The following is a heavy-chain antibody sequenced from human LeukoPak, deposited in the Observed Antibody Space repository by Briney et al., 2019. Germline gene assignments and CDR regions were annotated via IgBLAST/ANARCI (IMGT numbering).Heavy chain of an antibody. V-gene: IGHV3-33*01. CDR1: GFTFSSYG. CDR2: IWYDGSGK. D-gene: IGHD5-24*01. J-gene: IGHJ2*01. CDR3: ARIRDGSNWYFDL. Sequence: GRSLRLSCAASGFTFSSYGMHWVRQAPGKGLEWVAVIWYDGSGKYYADSVKGRFTISRDNSKNTLYLRMNSLRAEDTAVYYCARIRDGSNWYFDLWGRGTLVTVSS.